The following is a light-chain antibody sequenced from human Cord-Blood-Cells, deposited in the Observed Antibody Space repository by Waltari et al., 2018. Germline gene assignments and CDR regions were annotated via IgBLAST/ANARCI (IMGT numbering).Light chain of an antibody. CDR1: QRVLYSSNNKNY. CDR2: WAS. CDR3: QQYYSTPLT. V-gene: IGKV4-1*01. J-gene: IGKJ3*01. Sequence: DIVMTQSPDSLAVSLCARATIHFKSSQRVLYSSNNKNYLAWYQQKPGQPPKLLIYWASTRESGVPDRFSGSGSGTDFTLTISSLQAEDVAVYYCQQYYSTPLTFGPGTKVDIK.